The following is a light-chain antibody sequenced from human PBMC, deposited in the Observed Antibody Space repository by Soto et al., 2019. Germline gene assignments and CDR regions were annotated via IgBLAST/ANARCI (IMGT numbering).Light chain of an antibody. V-gene: IGKV2-28*01. CDR3: MQALQIPPT. CDR2: LGS. CDR1: QSLLHSNGYDS. Sequence: EIVMTQSPLSLPVTPGEPASISCRSSQSLLHSNGYDSLDWYLQKPGQSPQLLIYLGSNRASGVPARFSGSGSGTDFTLKISRVEADDVGVYYCMQALQIPPTFGKGTTVEIK. J-gene: IGKJ1*01.